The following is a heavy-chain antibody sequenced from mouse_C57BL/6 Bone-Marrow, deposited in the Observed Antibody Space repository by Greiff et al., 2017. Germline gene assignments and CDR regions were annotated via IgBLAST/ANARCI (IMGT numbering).Heavy chain of an antibody. D-gene: IGHD1-1*01. V-gene: IGHV6-3*01. CDR1: GFTFSNYW. J-gene: IGHJ2*01. CDR3: ASFITTVVNYFDY. Sequence: ESGGGLVQPGGSMKLSCVASGFTFSNYWMNWVRQSPEKGLEWVAQIRLKSDNYATHYAESVKGRFTISRDDSKSSVYLQMNNLRAEDTGIYYCASFITTVVNYFDYWGQGTTLTVSS. CDR2: IRLKSDNYAT.